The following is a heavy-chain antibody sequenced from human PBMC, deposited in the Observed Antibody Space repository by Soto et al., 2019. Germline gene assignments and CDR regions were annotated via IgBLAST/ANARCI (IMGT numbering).Heavy chain of an antibody. CDR1: GGSISSGDYY. J-gene: IGHJ4*02. D-gene: IGHD3-10*01. CDR2: IYYSGST. V-gene: IGHV4-30-4*01. Sequence: SETLSLTCTVSGGSISSGDYYWSWIRQPPGRGLEWIGYIYYSGSTYYNPSLKSRVTISVDTSKNQFSLKLSSVTAADTAVYYCARALRYYYGSGSYRYWGQGTLVTVS. CDR3: ARALRYYYGSGSYRY.